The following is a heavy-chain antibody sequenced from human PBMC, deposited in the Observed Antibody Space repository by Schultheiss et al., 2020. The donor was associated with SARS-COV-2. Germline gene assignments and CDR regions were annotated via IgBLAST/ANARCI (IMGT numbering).Heavy chain of an antibody. CDR1: GGSVSSGSYY. J-gene: IGHJ4*02. D-gene: IGHD3-3*01. V-gene: IGHV4-61*10. Sequence: SETLSLTCTVSGGSVSSGSYYWSWIRQPAGKGLEWIGRIYTSGSTNYNPSLKSRVTISVDTSKNQFSLKLSSVTAADTAVYYCARWDTYYDFWSGYYVEGYFDYWGQGTLVTVSS. CDR3: ARWDTYYDFWSGYYVEGYFDY. CDR2: IYTSGST.